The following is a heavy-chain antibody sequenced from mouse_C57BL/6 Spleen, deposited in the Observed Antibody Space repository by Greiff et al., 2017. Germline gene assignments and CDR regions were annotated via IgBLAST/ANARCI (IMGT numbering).Heavy chain of an antibody. CDR1: GYTFTSYW. J-gene: IGHJ3*01. CDR2: INTSNGGT. V-gene: IGHV1-53*01. CDR3: AIGYIYEGDVAY. Sequence: QVQLQQPGTELVKPGASVKLSCKASGYTFTSYWMHWVKQRPGQGLEWLGNINTSNGGTNYNEKFKSQATLTVDKSSSTAYMQLSSLTSEDSAVYYCAIGYIYEGDVAYWGQGTLVTVSA. D-gene: IGHD2-12*01.